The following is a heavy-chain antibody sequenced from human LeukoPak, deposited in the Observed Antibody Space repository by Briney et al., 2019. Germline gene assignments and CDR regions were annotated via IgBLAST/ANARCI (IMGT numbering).Heavy chain of an antibody. Sequence: GGSLRLSCAASGFTYSSYWMSWVRQAPGKGLEWVANIKQDGSEKYYVDSVKGRFTISRDNAKNSLYLQMNSLRAEDTAVCYCARQWLGYYFDYWGQGTLVTVSS. CDR3: ARQWLGYYFDY. CDR2: IKQDGSEK. V-gene: IGHV3-7*01. J-gene: IGHJ4*02. D-gene: IGHD6-19*01. CDR1: GFTYSSYW.